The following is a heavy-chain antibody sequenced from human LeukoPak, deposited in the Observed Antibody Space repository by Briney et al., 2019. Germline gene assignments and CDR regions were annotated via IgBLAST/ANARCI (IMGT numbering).Heavy chain of an antibody. V-gene: IGHV3-30*02. CDR2: IRYDGSNK. J-gene: IGHJ4*02. CDR1: GFTFSSYG. Sequence: GGRLRLFCGASGFTFSSYGMHWVRQAPGKGLEGVAFIRYDGSNKYYADSVKGRFTISRDNSKNTLYLQMNSLRAEDTAVYYCAKAYDFWSGCYTGVGYWGQGALVTVSS. D-gene: IGHD3-3*01. CDR3: AKAYDFWSGCYTGVGY.